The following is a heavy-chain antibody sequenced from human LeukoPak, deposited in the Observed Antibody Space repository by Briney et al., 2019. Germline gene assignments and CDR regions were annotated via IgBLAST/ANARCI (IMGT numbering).Heavy chain of an antibody. D-gene: IGHD1-26*01. CDR1: GFTFSSYS. J-gene: IGHJ4*02. CDR3: ARDKWELLHTSHFDY. V-gene: IGHV3-48*02. CDR2: ISSSSSTI. Sequence: GGSLRLSCAASGFTFSSYSMNWVRQAPGKGLEWVSYISSSSSTIYYADSVKGRFTISRDNAKNSLYLQMNSLRDEGTAVYYCARDKWELLHTSHFDYWGQGTLVTVSS.